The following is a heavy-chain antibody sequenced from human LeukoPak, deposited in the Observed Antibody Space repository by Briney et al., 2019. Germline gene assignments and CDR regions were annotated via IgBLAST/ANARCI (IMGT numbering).Heavy chain of an antibody. V-gene: IGHV6-1*01. CDR2: TYYRSKWYN. D-gene: IGHD6-19*01. CDR3: ARDFGTTGWHTFDY. CDR1: GDSVSSKNGA. J-gene: IGHJ4*02. Sequence: SQTRSLTCVVSGDSVSSKNGAWNWIRQSPSRGLEWLGRTYYRSKWYNDYAESMEGRMTISQDTSKNQYSLHLNSVTPDDTAVYYCARDFGTTGWHTFDYWGQGTLVTVSS.